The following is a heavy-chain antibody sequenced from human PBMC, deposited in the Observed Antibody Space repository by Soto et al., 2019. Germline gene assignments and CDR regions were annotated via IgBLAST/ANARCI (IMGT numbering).Heavy chain of an antibody. CDR2: IYHSGST. Sequence: QVQLQESGPGLVKPSGTLSLTCAVSGGSISSNNWWSWVRQPPGKGLEWIADIYHSGSTHYNPSLTSRVTISVDKSKHQFSLTLSSVTAADTAVYYCARLDTALGHFYGMDVWGQGTTVTVSS. D-gene: IGHD5-18*01. V-gene: IGHV4-4*02. J-gene: IGHJ6*02. CDR1: GGSISSNNW. CDR3: ARLDTALGHFYGMDV.